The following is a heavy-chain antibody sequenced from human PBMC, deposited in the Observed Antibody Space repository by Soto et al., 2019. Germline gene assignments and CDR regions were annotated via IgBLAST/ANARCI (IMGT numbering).Heavy chain of an antibody. D-gene: IGHD3-10*01. CDR1: GYTFTSYG. J-gene: IGHJ5*02. CDR3: ARERHYFNWFDP. CDR2: ISAYNGNT. Sequence: ASVKVSFKASGYTFTSYGISWVRQAPGQGLEWMGWISAYNGNTNYAQKLQGRVTMTTDTSTSTAYMELRSLRSDDMAVYYCARERHYFNWFDPWGQGTLVTVSS. V-gene: IGHV1-18*03.